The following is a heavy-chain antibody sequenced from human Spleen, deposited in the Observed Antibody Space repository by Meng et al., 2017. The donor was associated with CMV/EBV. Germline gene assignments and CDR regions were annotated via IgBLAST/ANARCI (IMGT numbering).Heavy chain of an antibody. Sequence: SLKISCGASGFSVGNYSINWVRQTPGEGLEWVSGISGNTGFIGYADSVKGRFTISRDNAKKTLSLQINTLRAEDTGLYYCTKGGGERVTFDAMDVWGQGTTVTVSS. CDR1: GFSVGNYS. J-gene: IGHJ6*02. D-gene: IGHD2-21*02. CDR3: TKGGGERVTFDAMDV. V-gene: IGHV3-9*01. CDR2: ISGNTGFI.